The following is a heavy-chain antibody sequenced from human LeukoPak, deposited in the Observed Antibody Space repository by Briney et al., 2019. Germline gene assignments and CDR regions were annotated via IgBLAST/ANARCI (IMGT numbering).Heavy chain of an antibody. CDR2: IYYSGST. V-gene: IGHV4-59*01. Sequence: SETLSLTCTVSGGSISSYYWSWIRQPPGKGLEWIGYIYYSGSTNYNPSLKSRVTISVDTSKNQFSLKLSSVTAADTAVYYCARDISNYGMDVWGQGTTVTVSS. J-gene: IGHJ6*02. CDR3: ARDISNYGMDV. D-gene: IGHD4-11*01. CDR1: GGSISSYY.